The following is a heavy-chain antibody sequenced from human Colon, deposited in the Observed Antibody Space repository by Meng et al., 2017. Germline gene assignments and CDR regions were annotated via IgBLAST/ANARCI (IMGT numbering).Heavy chain of an antibody. J-gene: IGHJ3*01. Sequence: SETLSLTCAISGDSVSTNNAAGHWIRQSPSRGLEWLGRTYYRSKWYYEYAASVKSRITINPDTSKNQCSLQLTSVTPEDTAVYFCARGRSGLTDDFDVWGQGTMVTVSS. CDR2: TYYRSKWYY. CDR3: ARGRSGLTDDFDV. V-gene: IGHV6-1*01. CDR1: GDSVSTNNAA. D-gene: IGHD6-19*01.